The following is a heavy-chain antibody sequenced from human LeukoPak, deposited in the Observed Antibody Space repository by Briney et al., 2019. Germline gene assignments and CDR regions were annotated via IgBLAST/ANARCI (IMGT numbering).Heavy chain of an antibody. D-gene: IGHD2-2*01. CDR2: IRFDGTTK. Sequence: PGGSLRLSCAASRFTFSRYGMHWVRQAPGKGLEWLAFIRFDGTTKYYADSVRGRFTISRDNAKNSLYLQMNSLRAEDTAVYYCARDQVVPAAMTLYYYHMDVWGKGTTVTVSS. CDR3: ARDQVVPAAMTLYYYHMDV. V-gene: IGHV3-30*02. CDR1: RFTFSRYG. J-gene: IGHJ6*03.